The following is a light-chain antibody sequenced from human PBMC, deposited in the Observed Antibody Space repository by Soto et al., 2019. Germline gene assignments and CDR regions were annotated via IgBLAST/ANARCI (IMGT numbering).Light chain of an antibody. Sequence: VMTQSPATLSVSPGERATLSCRASQTVSSNLAWYQQKPGQSPRLLISGASTRATGIPARFSGSGSGTEFTLTISSLQSEDFVVYYCQQYNNWPPTFGQGTKVEIK. CDR2: GAS. CDR3: QQYNNWPPT. CDR1: QTVSSN. V-gene: IGKV3-15*01. J-gene: IGKJ1*01.